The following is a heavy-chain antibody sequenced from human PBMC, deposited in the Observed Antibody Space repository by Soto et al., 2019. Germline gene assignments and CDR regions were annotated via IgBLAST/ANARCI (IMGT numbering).Heavy chain of an antibody. Sequence: SETVSLTCTVSGGSISSSSYYWGWIRQPPGKGLEWIGSIYYSGSTYYNPSLKSRVTISVDTSKNQFSLKLSSVTAADTAVYYCARLGDIRYDYVWGSYRDYWGQGTLVTVSS. J-gene: IGHJ4*02. CDR1: GGSISSSSYY. D-gene: IGHD3-16*02. V-gene: IGHV4-39*07. CDR2: IYYSGST. CDR3: ARLGDIRYDYVWGSYRDY.